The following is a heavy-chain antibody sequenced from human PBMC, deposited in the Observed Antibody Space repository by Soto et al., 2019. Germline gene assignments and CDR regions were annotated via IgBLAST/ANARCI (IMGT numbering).Heavy chain of an antibody. CDR3: ARDYYDSSGYYFDY. Sequence: SVKVSCKASGYTFTSYAMHWVRQAPGQRLEWMGGIIPIFGTANYAQKFQGRVTITADESTSTAYMELSSLRSEDTAVYYCARDYYDSSGYYFDYWGQGTLVTVSS. J-gene: IGHJ4*02. D-gene: IGHD3-22*01. CDR2: IIPIFGTA. CDR1: GYTFTSYA. V-gene: IGHV1-69*13.